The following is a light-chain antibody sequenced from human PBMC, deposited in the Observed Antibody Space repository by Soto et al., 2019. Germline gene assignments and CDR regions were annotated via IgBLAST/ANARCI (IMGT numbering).Light chain of an antibody. Sequence: ETVMTQSPAVLSVSPGERATLSCRASQSVDSRLAWYQQKPGQAPRLLIYGASTRATGIPARFSASGSGTEFTLTISSLQSEDSAIYYCQQFSDSPPERTFGQGTKVEVK. CDR3: QQFSDSPPERT. J-gene: IGKJ1*01. CDR1: QSVDSR. CDR2: GAS. V-gene: IGKV3-15*01.